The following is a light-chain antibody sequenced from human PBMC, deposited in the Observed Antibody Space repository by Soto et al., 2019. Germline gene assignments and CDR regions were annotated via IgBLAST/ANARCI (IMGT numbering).Light chain of an antibody. CDR3: QSYDSTLSARYV. CDR1: ISNIGAGYD. J-gene: IGLJ1*01. V-gene: IGLV1-40*01. CDR2: GNT. Sequence: QSVLTQPPSVSGTPGLRVNISCSGGISNIGAGYDVHWYQQRPGTAPKLLIFGNTNRPSGVPDRFSGSKSGTSASLAITGLQAEDEGDYYCQSYDSTLSARYVFGTGTKLTVL.